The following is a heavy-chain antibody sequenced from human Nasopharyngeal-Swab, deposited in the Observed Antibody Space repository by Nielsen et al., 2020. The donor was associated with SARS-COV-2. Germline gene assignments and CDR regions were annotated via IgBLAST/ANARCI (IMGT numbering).Heavy chain of an antibody. Sequence: GGSLRLSCAASGFIFSNAWMSWVRQAPGKGLEWVGRIKTTIEGGTTDYVAPVKGRFTISRDDSKNTLYLQMNSLKIEDTAVYYCATAPRTGIFGVVILSDYGGQGTLVTVSS. V-gene: IGHV3-15*01. CDR1: GFIFSNAW. CDR2: IKTTIEGGTT. CDR3: ATAPRTGIFGVVILSDY. D-gene: IGHD3-3*01. J-gene: IGHJ4*02.